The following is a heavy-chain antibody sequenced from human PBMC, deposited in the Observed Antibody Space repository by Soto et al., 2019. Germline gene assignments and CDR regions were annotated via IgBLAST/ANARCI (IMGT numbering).Heavy chain of an antibody. V-gene: IGHV1-2*02. J-gene: IGHJ4*02. D-gene: IGHD2-2*01. CDR3: ATGYCSTIGCSDYFNH. CDR2: INPVTSGT. Sequence: GQGLEWMAWINPVTSGTRYAQKFQGRVTVTWDTSVTTAYMDLSRLRSDDTATYYCATGYCSTIGCSDYFNHWGQGTLVTVSS.